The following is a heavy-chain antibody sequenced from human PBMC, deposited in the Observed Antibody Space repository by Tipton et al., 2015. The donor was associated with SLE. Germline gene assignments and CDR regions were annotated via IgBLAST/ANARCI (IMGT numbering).Heavy chain of an antibody. J-gene: IGHJ4*02. CDR2: ISGYNGDT. D-gene: IGHD5-24*01. CDR3: VRDVKGLDVDY. V-gene: IGHV1-18*01. CDR1: GYTFSTDG. Sequence: QSGAEVKKPRASVKVSCRASGYTFSTDGISWVRQAPGQGLEWMGWISGYNGDTNYAQKVQDRFTMTTDTSTSTAYMELRSLRSDDTAVYYCVRDVKGLDVDYWGPGSLLTVSS.